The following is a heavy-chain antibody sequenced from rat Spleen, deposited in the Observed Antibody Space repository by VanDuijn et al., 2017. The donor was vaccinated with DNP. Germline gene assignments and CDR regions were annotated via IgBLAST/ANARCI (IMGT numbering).Heavy chain of an antibody. V-gene: IGHV5-7*01. J-gene: IGHJ2*01. CDR1: GITFSDHN. D-gene: IGHD1-4*01. Sequence: EVHLVESGGGLVQPGRSLKLSCAASGITFSDHNMAWVRQAPKKGLEWVATLSYDGSEIYYRDSVKARLTMSRDNAKSTLYLQMDSLRSEDTATYYCASRPPPTRGPFDYWGQGVTVTVSS. CDR3: ASRPPPTRGPFDY. CDR2: LSYDGSEI.